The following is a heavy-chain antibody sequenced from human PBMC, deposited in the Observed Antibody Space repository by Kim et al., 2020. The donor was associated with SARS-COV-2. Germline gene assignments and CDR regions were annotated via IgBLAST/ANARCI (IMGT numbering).Heavy chain of an antibody. V-gene: IGHV3-73*01. CDR3: TSVPGTTLAFWDAFD. J-gene: IGHJ3*02. Sequence: GGSLRLSCAASGFTFSSSAMHWVRQASGQGLEWVGRIRSKANSYATVYAASVKGRFTISRDDSKSTAYLQINSLKTEDTAVYYCTSVPGTTLAFWDAFD. CDR1: GFTFSSSA. CDR2: IRSKANSYAT. D-gene: IGHD1-1*01.